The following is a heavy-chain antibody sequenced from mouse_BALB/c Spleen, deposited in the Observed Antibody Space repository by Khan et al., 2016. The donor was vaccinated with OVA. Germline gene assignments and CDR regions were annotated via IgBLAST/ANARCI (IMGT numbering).Heavy chain of an antibody. CDR1: GYTFTSYW. V-gene: IGHV1S81*02. CDR2: TNPTNGRT. Sequence: QVQLQQSGAELVKAGASVKMSCKASGYTFTSYWMHWVKQRLGQGLEWFAETNPTNGRTYYNEKFKSKATLTVDKSSSTAYMLLSGPTSEDSAVYYWARIKRIVANYFDYWGQGTTLTVSS. CDR3: ARIKRIVANYFDY. D-gene: IGHD2-12*01. J-gene: IGHJ2*01.